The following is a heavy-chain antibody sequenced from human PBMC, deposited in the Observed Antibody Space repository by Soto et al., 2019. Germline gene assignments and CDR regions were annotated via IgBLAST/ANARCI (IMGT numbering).Heavy chain of an antibody. V-gene: IGHV2-5*02. CDR2: IYWDDDK. CDR3: AHTPDTALVTGFDY. D-gene: IGHD5-18*01. Sequence: QITLKESGPTLVKPTQTLTLTCTFFGFSLSTSGVGVGWIRQPPGKALEWLALIYWDDDKRYSPSLKSRLTITKETCKNQVVLTMTNMDPVDTATYYCAHTPDTALVTGFDYWGQGTLVTVSS. CDR1: GFSLSTSGVG. J-gene: IGHJ4*02.